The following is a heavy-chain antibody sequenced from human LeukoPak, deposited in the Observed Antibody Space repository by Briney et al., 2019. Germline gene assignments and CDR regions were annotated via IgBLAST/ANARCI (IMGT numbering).Heavy chain of an antibody. V-gene: IGHV3-33*01. D-gene: IGHD2/OR15-2a*01. J-gene: IGHJ6*02. CDR2: IWYDGSNK. Sequence: GGSLRLSCAASGFTFSSYGMHWVRQAPGKGLEWVAVIWYDGSNKYYADSVKGRFTISRDNSKNTLYLQMNSLRAEDTAVYYCARDEYDYYYYYGMDVWGQGTTVTVSS. CDR3: ARDEYDYYYYYGMDV. CDR1: GFTFSSYG.